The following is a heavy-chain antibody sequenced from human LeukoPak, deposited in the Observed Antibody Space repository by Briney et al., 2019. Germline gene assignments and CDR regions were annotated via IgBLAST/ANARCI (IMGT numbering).Heavy chain of an antibody. CDR1: GGTFSSYA. V-gene: IGHV1-69*13. CDR2: IIPIFGTA. J-gene: IGHJ4*02. Sequence: SVTVSCTASGGTFSSYAISWVRQAPGQGLEWMGGIIPIFGTANYAQKFQGRVTITADESTSTAYMELSSLRSEDTAVYYCARKAPGNYFDYWGQGTLVTVSS. D-gene: IGHD2-2*01. CDR3: ARKAPGNYFDY.